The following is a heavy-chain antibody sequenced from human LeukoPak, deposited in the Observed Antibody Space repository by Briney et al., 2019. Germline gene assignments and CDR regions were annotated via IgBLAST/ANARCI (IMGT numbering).Heavy chain of an antibody. CDR3: ARGIYDFWTMAPVGHWFDP. Sequence: GGSLRLSCAASGFTFSSYWMSWVRQAPGKGLEWMANIKQDGSEKYYVDSVKGRFTISRDNAKNSLYLQMNSLRAEDTAVYYCARGIYDFWTMAPVGHWFDPWGQGTLVTVSS. CDR2: IKQDGSEK. D-gene: IGHD3-3*01. J-gene: IGHJ5*02. V-gene: IGHV3-7*01. CDR1: GFTFSSYW.